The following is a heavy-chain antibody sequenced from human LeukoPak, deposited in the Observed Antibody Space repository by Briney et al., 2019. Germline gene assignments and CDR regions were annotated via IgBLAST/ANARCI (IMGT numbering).Heavy chain of an antibody. CDR3: AAQGEGVDTALGYFDY. CDR2: IVVGSGNT. Sequence: SVKVFCKASGFTFTSSAMQWVRQARGRRLEGMGWIVVGSGNTNYAQKFQERVTITRDKSTSTAYMQLSSLRSEDTAGYYCAAQGEGVDTALGYFDYWGQGTLVTVSS. J-gene: IGHJ4*02. D-gene: IGHD5-18*01. CDR1: GFTFTSSA. V-gene: IGHV1-58*02.